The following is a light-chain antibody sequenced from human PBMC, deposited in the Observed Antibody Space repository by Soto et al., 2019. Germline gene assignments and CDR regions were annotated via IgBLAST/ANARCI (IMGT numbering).Light chain of an antibody. CDR3: QQYSSYSAGT. V-gene: IGKV1-5*03. Sequence: DIQMTKSPSTLSASVGDRVTITCRASQSIDSWLAWYQQKPGKTPNLLTYEASSLESGVPSRFSGSGSGKEFTLTINSLQPDDFATYYCQQYSSYSAGTFGQGTKVEIK. CDR1: QSIDSW. J-gene: IGKJ1*01. CDR2: EAS.